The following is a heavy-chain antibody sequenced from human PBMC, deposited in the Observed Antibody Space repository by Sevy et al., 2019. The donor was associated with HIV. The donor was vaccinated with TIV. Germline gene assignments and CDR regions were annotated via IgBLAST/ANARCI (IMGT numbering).Heavy chain of an antibody. V-gene: IGHV3-53*01. CDR2: IYTGSST. CDR3: ARDHGAVQDWYFDL. D-gene: IGHD1-1*01. Sequence: GGSLRLSCAASGFTVSNNYMSWVRQAPGRGLEWVSVIYTGSSTYYVDSVKGRFTISRDDSKNTLYLQMNSLRAEDTAVYYCARDHGAVQDWYFDLWGRGTLVTVSS. CDR1: GFTVSNNY. J-gene: IGHJ2*01.